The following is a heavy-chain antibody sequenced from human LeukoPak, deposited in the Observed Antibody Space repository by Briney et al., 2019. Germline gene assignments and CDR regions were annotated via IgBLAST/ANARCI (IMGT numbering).Heavy chain of an antibody. CDR2: IYYSGST. D-gene: IGHD6-13*01. J-gene: IGHJ4*02. CDR3: ARVSRRSRIAAAGTEDY. Sequence: SETLSLTCNVSGGSISTTNYYWGWIRQPPGKGLEWIGSIYYSGSTYYNPSLKSRVTISVDTSKNQFSLKLSSVTAADTAVCYCARVSRRSRIAAAGTEDYWGQGTLVTVSS. CDR1: GGSISTTNYY. V-gene: IGHV4-39*07.